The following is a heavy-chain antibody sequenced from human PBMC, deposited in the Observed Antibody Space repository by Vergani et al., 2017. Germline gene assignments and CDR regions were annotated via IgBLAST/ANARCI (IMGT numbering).Heavy chain of an antibody. V-gene: IGHV3-43*01. Sequence: EVQLVESGGVVVQPGGSLRLSCAASGFTFDDYTMHWVRQAPGKGLEWVSLISWDGGSTYYADSVKGRFTISSDNSKNSLYLQMNSLRTEDTALYYCAKDMGQLEPSIDIWGQGTMVTVSS. CDR3: AKDMGQLEPSIDI. J-gene: IGHJ3*02. CDR1: GFTFDDYT. CDR2: ISWDGGST. D-gene: IGHD1-1*01.